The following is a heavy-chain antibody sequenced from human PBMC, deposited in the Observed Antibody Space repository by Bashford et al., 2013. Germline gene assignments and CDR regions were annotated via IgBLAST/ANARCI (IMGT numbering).Heavy chain of an antibody. CDR3: ARSTSGYYDSSGYQKESHDAFDI. J-gene: IGHJ3*02. V-gene: IGHV3-48*03. CDR2: ISSSGSTI. Sequence: VRQAPGKGLEWVSYISSSGSTIYYADSVKGRFTISRDNAKNSLYLQMNSLRAEDTAVYYCARSTSGYYDSSGYQKESHDAFDIWGQGTMVTVSS. D-gene: IGHD3-22*01.